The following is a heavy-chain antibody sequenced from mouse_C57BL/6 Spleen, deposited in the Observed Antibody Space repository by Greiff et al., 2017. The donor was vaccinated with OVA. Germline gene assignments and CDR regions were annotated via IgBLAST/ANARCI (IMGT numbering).Heavy chain of an antibody. D-gene: IGHD2-1*01. CDR1: GYAFTNYL. Sequence: QVQLQQSGAELVRPGTSVKVSCKASGYAFTNYLIEWVKQRPGQGLEWIGVINPGSGGTNYNEKFKGKATLTADKSSSTAYMQLSSLTSEDSAVYFCAIYGNYLFAYWGQGTLVTVSA. CDR3: AIYGNYLFAY. V-gene: IGHV1-54*01. CDR2: INPGSGGT. J-gene: IGHJ3*01.